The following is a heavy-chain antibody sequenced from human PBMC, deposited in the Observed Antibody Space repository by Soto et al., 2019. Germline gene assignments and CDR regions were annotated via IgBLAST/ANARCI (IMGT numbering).Heavy chain of an antibody. V-gene: IGHV1-69*01. CDR3: TRSIGSGGVIGGFDY. Sequence: QVQLVQSETEVKKPGSAVKVSCKASGGTFNTYAMNWVRQAPGQGLEWMGGIIPMFDTPRYAQKFQGRVTITVDESTTTAYMELSSLRSDDTAVYYCTRSIGSGGVIGGFDYWGQETLVTVSS. J-gene: IGHJ4*02. CDR1: GGTFNTYA. D-gene: IGHD3-16*02. CDR2: IIPMFDTP.